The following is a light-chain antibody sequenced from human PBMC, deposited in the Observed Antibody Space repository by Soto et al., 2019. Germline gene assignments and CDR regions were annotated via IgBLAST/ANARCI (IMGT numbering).Light chain of an antibody. CDR1: TGAVTSGHW. J-gene: IGLJ1*01. Sequence: QAVVTQEPSLTVSPGGTVTLTCDSSTGAVTSGHWPHWFQQKPGQAPRTLIYDIDNKHPWTPARFSGSLLGGKAALTLSGAQPEDEADYYCLVIFTGVGEVFGTGTKLTVL. V-gene: IGLV7-46*01. CDR3: LVIFTGVGEV. CDR2: DID.